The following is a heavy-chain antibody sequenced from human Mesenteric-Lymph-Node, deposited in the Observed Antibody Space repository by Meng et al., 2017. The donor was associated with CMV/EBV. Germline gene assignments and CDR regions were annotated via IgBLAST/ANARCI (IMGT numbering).Heavy chain of an antibody. V-gene: IGHV3-21*01. D-gene: IGHD6-13*01. Sequence: GESLKISCAASGFTFSSYWMSWVRQAPGKGLEWVSSSSSRSSNTYYADSVKGRFTISRDNAKNSLYLQMNSLRAEDTAVYYCARDRSSSWFDAFDIWGQGTMVTVSS. CDR1: GFTFSSYW. J-gene: IGHJ3*02. CDR3: ARDRSSSWFDAFDI. CDR2: SSSRSSNT.